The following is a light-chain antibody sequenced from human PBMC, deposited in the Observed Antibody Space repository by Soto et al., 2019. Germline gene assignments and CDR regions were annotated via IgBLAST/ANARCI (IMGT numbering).Light chain of an antibody. CDR3: QQYDSYST. CDR2: GAS. CDR1: QSVISN. Sequence: EIGMTQSPATLSVSPGERATLSCMASQSVISNLSCYQQKPGQAPRLLIYGASTRATGIPARFSGSGSGTEFTLTISSLQPDDSATYYCQQYDSYSTFGGGTKVDIK. V-gene: IGKV3-15*01. J-gene: IGKJ4*01.